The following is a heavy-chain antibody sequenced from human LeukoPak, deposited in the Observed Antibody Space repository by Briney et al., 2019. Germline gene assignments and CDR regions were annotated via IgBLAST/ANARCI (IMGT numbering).Heavy chain of an antibody. V-gene: IGHV4-59*10. CDR1: GGSFSGYY. D-gene: IGHD6-13*01. CDR3: ARAIAAAGHFDY. CDR2: IYTSGTI. Sequence: SETLSLTCAVYGGSFSGYYWSWIRQPAGTALEWIGRIYTSGTITYNPSLKSRVTMSVDTSKNQFSLKLSSVTAADTAVYYCARAIAAAGHFDYWGQGTLVTVSS. J-gene: IGHJ4*02.